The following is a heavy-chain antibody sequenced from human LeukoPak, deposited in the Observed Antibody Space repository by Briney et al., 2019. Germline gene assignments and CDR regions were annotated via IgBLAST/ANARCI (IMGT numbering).Heavy chain of an antibody. J-gene: IGHJ4*02. CDR2: IKHDESEK. Sequence: GGSLRLSCAASGLSHRTSWTSCARQAPGKRLGWVASIKHDESEKYYVDSLKGRITISRDNAKNSLFLQMNSLRAEDTAVYYCARQGYYDRSGYYSWGQGTLVTVSS. V-gene: IGHV3-7*01. CDR1: GLSHRTSW. D-gene: IGHD3-22*01. CDR3: ARQGYYDRSGYYS.